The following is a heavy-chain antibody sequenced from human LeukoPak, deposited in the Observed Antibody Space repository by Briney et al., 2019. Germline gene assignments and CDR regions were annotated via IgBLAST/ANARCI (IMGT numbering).Heavy chain of an antibody. V-gene: IGHV3-15*01. CDR3: AKALGIAVAGTGFDY. CDR1: GFTFSNAW. D-gene: IGHD6-19*01. Sequence: GGSLRLSCAASGFTFSNAWMSWVRQAPGKGLEWVGRIKSKTDGGTTDYAAPVKGRFTISRDDSKNTLYLQMNSLRAEDTAVYYCAKALGIAVAGTGFDYWGQGTLVTVSS. J-gene: IGHJ4*02. CDR2: IKSKTDGGTT.